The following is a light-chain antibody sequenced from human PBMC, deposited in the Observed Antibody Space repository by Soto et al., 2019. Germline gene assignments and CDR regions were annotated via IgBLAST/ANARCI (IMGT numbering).Light chain of an antibody. CDR3: SSFTSSTTYV. CDR1: SSDVGGYNY. J-gene: IGLJ1*01. V-gene: IGLV2-14*01. Sequence: QSVLTQPAFVSASPGQSITIYCTGTSSDVGGYNYVSWYQQHPGKAPKLMIYEVSNRPSGVSGRFFGSKSGNTASLTISGLQADDEADYYCSSFTSSTTYVFGTGTKLTVL. CDR2: EVS.